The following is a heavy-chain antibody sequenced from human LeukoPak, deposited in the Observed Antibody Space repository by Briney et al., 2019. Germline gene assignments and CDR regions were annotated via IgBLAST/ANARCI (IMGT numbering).Heavy chain of an antibody. CDR3: ARGIDYSSGFDS. V-gene: IGHV2-70*04. CDR1: GFSLSTRATR. Sequence: SGPALVKPTQTLTLTCTCSGFSLSTRATRVSWIRQPPGKAPEWLARIDWDDDKYYSTSLKTRLTISKDTSKNQVVLKMTTMDSVDTGTYYCARGIDYSSGFDSWGQGILVTVSS. CDR2: IDWDDDK. J-gene: IGHJ4*02. D-gene: IGHD6-25*01.